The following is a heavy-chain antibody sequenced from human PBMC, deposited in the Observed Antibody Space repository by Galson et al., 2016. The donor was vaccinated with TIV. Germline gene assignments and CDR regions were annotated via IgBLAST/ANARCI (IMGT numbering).Heavy chain of an antibody. V-gene: IGHV4-39*01. CDR3: ARHREWELGAFDI. D-gene: IGHD1-7*01. CDR2: SYYSGDT. CDR1: GGSLSSSTYY. Sequence: SETLSLTCTVSGGSLSSSTYYWGWIRQAPGKGLEWIGSSYYSGDTYYNPSLKSRLTVSVDTSKNHFSLKLNGVTATETAVYYCARHREWELGAFDIWGQGTMVTVSS. J-gene: IGHJ3*02.